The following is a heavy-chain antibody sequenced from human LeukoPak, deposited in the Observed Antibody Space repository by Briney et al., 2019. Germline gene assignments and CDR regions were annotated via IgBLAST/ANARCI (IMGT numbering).Heavy chain of an antibody. CDR2: IYYSGST. CDR3: ARDGGYCSGGSCSRYYYGMDV. J-gene: IGHJ6*02. D-gene: IGHD2-15*01. Sequence: SETLSLTCTVSGGSISSSSYYWGWIRQPPGKGLEWIGSIYYSGSTYYNPFLKSRVTISVDTSKNQFSLKLSSVTAADTAVYYCARDGGYCSGGSCSRYYYGMDVWGQGTTVTVSS. CDR1: GGSISSSSYY. V-gene: IGHV4-39*07.